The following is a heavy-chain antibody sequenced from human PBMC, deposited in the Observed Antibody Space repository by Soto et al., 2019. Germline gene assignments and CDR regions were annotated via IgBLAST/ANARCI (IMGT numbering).Heavy chain of an antibody. D-gene: IGHD2-21*02. Sequence: EVQLVESGGDLVQPGGSLRLSCAASGFTFSNYEMNWVRQGPGKGLEWISYISGSGSLIYYADSVMGRFTISRDSAKNSLYLQMNSLRAEDTAVYYCAREEINCGGDCYSLWGQGTLVTVSS. CDR1: GFTFSNYE. CDR2: ISGSGSLI. J-gene: IGHJ4*02. CDR3: AREEINCGGDCYSL. V-gene: IGHV3-48*03.